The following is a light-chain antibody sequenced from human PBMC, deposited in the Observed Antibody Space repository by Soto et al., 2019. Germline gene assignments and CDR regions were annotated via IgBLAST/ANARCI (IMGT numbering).Light chain of an antibody. CDR2: GAS. CDR3: QHYGRSPGLFT. V-gene: IGKV3-20*01. CDR1: QSVSSNY. Sequence: EIVLTQSPGTLSLSPGERATLSCRASQSVSSNYLAWYQQRLGQAPRLLIFGASTRATGIPDRFSGSGSGTDFTLTISRLEPEDFAVYYCQHYGRSPGLFTFGPGTKVDIK. J-gene: IGKJ3*01.